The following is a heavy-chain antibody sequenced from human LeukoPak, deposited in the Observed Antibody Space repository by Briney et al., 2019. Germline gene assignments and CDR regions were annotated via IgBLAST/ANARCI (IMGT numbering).Heavy chain of an antibody. CDR3: ARAEASYYYDSSGYYCDY. J-gene: IGHJ4*02. D-gene: IGHD3-22*01. CDR2: INSDGSST. Sequence: PGGSLRLSCAASGFTVSSNYMSWVRQAPGKGLVWVSRINSDGSSTSYADSVKGRFTISRDNAKNTLYLQMNSLRAEDTAVYYCARAEASYYYDSSGYYCDYWGQGTLVTVSS. CDR1: GFTVSSNY. V-gene: IGHV3-74*01.